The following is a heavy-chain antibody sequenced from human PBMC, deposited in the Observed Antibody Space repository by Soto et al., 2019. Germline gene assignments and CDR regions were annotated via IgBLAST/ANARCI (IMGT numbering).Heavy chain of an antibody. V-gene: IGHV4-39*01. Sequence: SDILSLTCTIFRLSISSSIYYWVLSRKPPGKGLEWIGSIYYSGSTYYNPSLKSRVTISVDTSKNQFSLKLSSVTAADTAVYYCASFASWYGLRNYYYGMDVWGQGTTVT. D-gene: IGHD6-13*01. J-gene: IGHJ6*02. CDR2: IYYSGST. CDR1: RLSISSSIYY. CDR3: ASFASWYGLRNYYYGMDV.